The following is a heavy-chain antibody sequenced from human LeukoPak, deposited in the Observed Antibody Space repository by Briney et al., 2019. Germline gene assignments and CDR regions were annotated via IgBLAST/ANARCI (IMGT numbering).Heavy chain of an antibody. D-gene: IGHD3-10*01. CDR1: GFTFNDYG. CDR2: ISYDGSNI. CDR3: SRRQTGGSGSYFCLDV. V-gene: IGHV3-30*03. Sequence: GRSLRLSCAASGFTFNDYGMHWVPEAPGEGLEWGAVISYDGSNINYTDSVKGRFTISRDNSKNTLYLQMNSLRTDDAAVDDCSRRQTGGSGSYFCLDVWGKGTTVTVSS. J-gene: IGHJ6*04.